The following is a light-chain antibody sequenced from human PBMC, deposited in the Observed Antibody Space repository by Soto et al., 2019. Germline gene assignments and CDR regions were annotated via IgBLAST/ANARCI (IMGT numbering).Light chain of an antibody. J-gene: IGLJ2*01. Sequence: QSVLTQAASVSGSPGQSITISCTGASSDFGDHKSVSWYQHHPGKAPKLIIYEVNYRPSGVSSRFSGSRSGNTASLTISGLQAEDEAHYYCSSYTSSNTLTFGGGTKLTVL. CDR3: SSYTSSNTLT. CDR1: SSDFGDHKS. V-gene: IGLV2-14*01. CDR2: EVN.